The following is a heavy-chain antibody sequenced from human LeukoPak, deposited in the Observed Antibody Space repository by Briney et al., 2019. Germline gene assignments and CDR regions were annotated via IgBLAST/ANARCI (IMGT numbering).Heavy chain of an antibody. CDR1: GGSFSGYY. J-gene: IGHJ4*02. CDR3: ANLYGDSDY. Sequence: SETLSLTCAVYGGSFSGYYWSWIRQPPGKGLEWIGEINHGGSTNYNPSLKSRVTISVDTSKNQFSLKLSSVTAADTAVYYCANLYGDSDYWGQGTLVTVSS. CDR2: INHGGST. V-gene: IGHV4-34*01. D-gene: IGHD4-17*01.